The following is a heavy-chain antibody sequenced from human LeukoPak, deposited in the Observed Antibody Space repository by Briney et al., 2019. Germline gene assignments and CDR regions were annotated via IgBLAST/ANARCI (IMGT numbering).Heavy chain of an antibody. D-gene: IGHD2-2*01. CDR3: ARLGPAACFDY. CDR1: GGSISSYY. Sequence: PSETLSLTCTVSGGSISSYYWSWIRQPAGKGLEWIGRIYTSGSTNYNPSLKSRVTMSVDTSKDQFSLKLSSVTAADTVVYYCARLGPAACFDYWGQGTLVTVSS. V-gene: IGHV4-4*07. J-gene: IGHJ4*02. CDR2: IYTSGST.